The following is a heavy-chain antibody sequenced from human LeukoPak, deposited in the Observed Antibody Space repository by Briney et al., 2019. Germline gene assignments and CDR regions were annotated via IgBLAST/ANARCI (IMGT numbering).Heavy chain of an antibody. CDR1: GGSISSSSYY. D-gene: IGHD3-3*01. Sequence: SETLSLTCTVSGGSISSSSYYWGWIRQPPGKGLEWIGSIYYSGSTYYNPSLKSRVTISVDTSKNQFSLKLSSVTAADTAVYYCARSPEDSITIFGVVMRGNLLTEGYYFDYWGQGTLVTVSS. CDR2: IYYSGST. CDR3: ARSPEDSITIFGVVMRGNLLTEGYYFDY. V-gene: IGHV4-39*07. J-gene: IGHJ4*02.